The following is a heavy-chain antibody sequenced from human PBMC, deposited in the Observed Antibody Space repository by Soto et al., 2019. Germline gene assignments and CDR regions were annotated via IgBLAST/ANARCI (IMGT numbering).Heavy chain of an antibody. V-gene: IGHV4-59*12. CDR1: GGSISSCY. CDR3: ARAYHDIVVYNYYYGMDV. CDR2: IYYSGST. D-gene: IGHD2-15*01. Sequence: PSETLSLTCTVSGGSISSCYWSWIRQPPGKGLEWIGYIYYSGSTNYNPSLKSRVTISVDTSKNQFSLKLSSVTAADTAVYYCARAYHDIVVYNYYYGMDVWGQGTTVTVSS. J-gene: IGHJ6*02.